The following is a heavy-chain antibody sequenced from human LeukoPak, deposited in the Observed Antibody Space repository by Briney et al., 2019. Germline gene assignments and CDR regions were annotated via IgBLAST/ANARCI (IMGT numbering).Heavy chain of an antibody. J-gene: IGHJ4*02. Sequence: SETLSLTCTVSGGSVSSSTYYWGWIRQPPGKGLEWIGNIYYSGSTYYNPSLTSRVTMSVHTSHNQFSLKMPSVTAADTAVYYCARLSKGRFFDYIFDYWGQGSLVTVSS. CDR2: IYYSGST. V-gene: IGHV4-39*01. CDR1: GGSVSSSTYY. D-gene: IGHD3-9*01. CDR3: ARLSKGRFFDYIFDY.